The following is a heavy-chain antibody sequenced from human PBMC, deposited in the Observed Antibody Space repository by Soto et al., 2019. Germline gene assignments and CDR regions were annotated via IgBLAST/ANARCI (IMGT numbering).Heavy chain of an antibody. CDR2: ISYDGINK. CDR1: EFTFSTYA. J-gene: IGHJ4*02. D-gene: IGHD4-17*01. Sequence: QVQLVESGGGVVQPGRSLTLSCAASEFTFSTYAMHWVRQAPGKGLEWVAFISYDGINKYYADSVKGRFTISRDNSKNTLYLQMNSLRAEVTAVYYCARPEETSTTTFDYWGQGTLVTVSS. V-gene: IGHV3-30-3*01. CDR3: ARPEETSTTTFDY.